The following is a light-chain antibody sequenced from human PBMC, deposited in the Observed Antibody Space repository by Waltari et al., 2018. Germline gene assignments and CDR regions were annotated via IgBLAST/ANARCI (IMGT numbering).Light chain of an antibody. CDR1: SNDVGGYTF. V-gene: IGLV2-14*03. J-gene: IGLJ3*02. Sequence: QSALTQPASVSGSPGPSITIPCTGTSNDVGGYTFVPWYQQHPGKAPKLMIYDVSNRPSGVSNRFSGSKSGNTASLTISGLQAEDEADYYCSSYTSSLTLVFGGGTKLTVL. CDR3: SSYTSSLTLV. CDR2: DVS.